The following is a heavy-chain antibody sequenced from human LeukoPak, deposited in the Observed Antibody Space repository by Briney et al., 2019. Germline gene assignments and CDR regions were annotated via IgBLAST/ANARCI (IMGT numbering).Heavy chain of an antibody. CDR1: GYTFTSYA. J-gene: IGHJ6*02. CDR3: ARERPQYCSGGSCYYYYYGMDV. CDR2: LNAGNGNT. Sequence: ASVKVSCKASGYTFTSYARHWVRQAPGQMLEWMGWLNAGNGNTKYSQKFQGRVTITRDTSASTAYMELSSLRSEDTAVYYCARERPQYCSGGSCYYYYYGMDVWGQGTTVTVSS. V-gene: IGHV1-3*01. D-gene: IGHD2-15*01.